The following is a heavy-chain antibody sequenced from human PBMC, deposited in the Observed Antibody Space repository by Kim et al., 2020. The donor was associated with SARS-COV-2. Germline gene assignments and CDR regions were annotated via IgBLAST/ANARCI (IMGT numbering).Heavy chain of an antibody. CDR2: IRREVYGATT. D-gene: IGHD3-3*01. Sequence: GGSLRLSCTASGLTFGDYFMSWVRQAPGKGLEWVGFIRREVYGATTEYAASVKGRFTTSRDDSQSIAYLHMESLKSEDTDVYYCSGEKRADSDFWSGTMGVWGKGTTVTVSS. V-gene: IGHV3-49*04. CDR3: SGEKRADSDFWSGTMGV. CDR1: GLTFGDYF. J-gene: IGHJ6*03.